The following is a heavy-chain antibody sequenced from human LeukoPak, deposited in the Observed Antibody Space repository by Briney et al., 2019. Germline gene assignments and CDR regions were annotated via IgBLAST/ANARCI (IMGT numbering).Heavy chain of an antibody. CDR1: GGTITSSNSY. D-gene: IGHD3-10*01. CDR2: VSYSGSS. CDR3: AIINGNVRSVFDD. V-gene: IGHV4-39*01. Sequence: SETLSLTCNVSGGTITSSNSYWGWIRQPPGKGLECIGHVSYSGSSYYNPSLKSRVTISLDTSKNQFSLKLSSVTAADTAVYFCAIINGNVRSVFDDWGQGTLAPVSS. J-gene: IGHJ4*02.